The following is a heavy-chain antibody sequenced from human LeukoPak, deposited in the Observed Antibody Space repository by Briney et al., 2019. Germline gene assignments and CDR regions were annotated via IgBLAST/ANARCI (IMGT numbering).Heavy chain of an antibody. CDR3: ARAYTIADQFDY. J-gene: IGHJ4*02. CDR2: ISGTSHSI. D-gene: IGHD4-11*01. V-gene: IGHV3-21*01. Sequence: GGSLRLSCAASGFTFTTYAMNWVRQAPGKGLEWVSSISGTSHSIYYADSVKGRFTISRDDAKNSVYLQTNNLRAEDSAVYYCARAYTIADQFDYWGQGSLVTVSS. CDR1: GFTFTTYA.